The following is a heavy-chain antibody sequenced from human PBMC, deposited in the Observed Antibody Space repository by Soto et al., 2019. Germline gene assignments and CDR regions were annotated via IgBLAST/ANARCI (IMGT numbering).Heavy chain of an antibody. CDR2: ISASGGTT. J-gene: IGHJ5*02. Sequence: EVQLLESGGGLVQPGGSLRLSCAASGFTFGTFGMTWVRQAPGRGLEWVSTISASGGTTYYADSVRGRFIVSRDNSKTTLYLQMDSQRAEDTGVYYCAKGMPLTLVDLWGQGTLVTVSS. V-gene: IGHV3-23*01. CDR3: AKGMPLTLVDL. D-gene: IGHD2-2*01. CDR1: GFTFGTFG.